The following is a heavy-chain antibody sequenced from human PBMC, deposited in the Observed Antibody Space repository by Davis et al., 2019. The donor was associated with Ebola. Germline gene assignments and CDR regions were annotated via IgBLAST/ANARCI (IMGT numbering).Heavy chain of an antibody. CDR2: ISSSTSYI. J-gene: IGHJ6*04. CDR3: ARVLNPIYGYAKQYHYYGMDV. D-gene: IGHD5-18*01. V-gene: IGHV3-21*01. CDR1: GFTFSGYS. Sequence: GESLKISCAASGFTFSGYSMNWVRQAPGKGLEWVSSISSSTSYIHYADSVKGRFTISRDNAKNSLYLQMNSLRAEDTAVYYCARVLNPIYGYAKQYHYYGMDVWGKGTTVTVSS.